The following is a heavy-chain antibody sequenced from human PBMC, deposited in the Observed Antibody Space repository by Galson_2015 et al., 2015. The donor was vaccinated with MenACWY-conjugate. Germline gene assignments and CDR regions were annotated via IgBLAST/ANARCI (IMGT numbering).Heavy chain of an antibody. J-gene: IGHJ5*02. CDR1: GSTFSSYS. V-gene: IGHV3-48*02. Sequence: SLRLSCAASGSTFSSYSMNWVRQAPGKGLEWVSYISSSSSTIYYADSVKGRITISRDNAKNSLYLQMNSLRDEDTAVYYCARDPTAMATNWFDPWGQGTLVTVSS. D-gene: IGHD5-18*01. CDR2: ISSSSSTI. CDR3: ARDPTAMATNWFDP.